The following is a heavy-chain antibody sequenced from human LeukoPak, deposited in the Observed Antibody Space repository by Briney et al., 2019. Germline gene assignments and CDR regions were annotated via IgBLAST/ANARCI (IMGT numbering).Heavy chain of an antibody. V-gene: IGHV3-7*01. D-gene: IGHD6-19*01. Sequence: GGSLRLSCAASGFTFSSYSMNWVRQAPGKGLEWVANIKQDGSEKYYVDSVKGRFTISRDNAKNSLYLQMNSLRAEDTAVYYCARDRGSSGWYEFDYWGQGTLATVSS. CDR2: IKQDGSEK. CDR1: GFTFSSYS. CDR3: ARDRGSSGWYEFDY. J-gene: IGHJ4*02.